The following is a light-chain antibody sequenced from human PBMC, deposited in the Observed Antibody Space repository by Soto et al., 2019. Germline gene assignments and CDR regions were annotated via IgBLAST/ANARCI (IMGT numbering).Light chain of an antibody. CDR2: AAS. V-gene: IGKV1-39*01. CDR3: QQGYTSAIT. Sequence: DIQMTQSPSTLSASVGDRVTITCRASQSISYRLAWYQQKPGKAPKFLIYAASNLQSGVPSRFSGSGSGTDFTLTVNSLQPEDFATYYCQQGYTSAITFGQGTRLEIK. CDR1: QSISYR. J-gene: IGKJ5*01.